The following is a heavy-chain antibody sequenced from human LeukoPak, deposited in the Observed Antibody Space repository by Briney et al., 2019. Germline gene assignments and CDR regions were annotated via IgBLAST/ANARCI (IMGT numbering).Heavy chain of an antibody. Sequence: GGSLRLSCAVSGFSFINYAINWVRQAPGKGLEWVSSTSGGGGDTYYADSVKGRFTISRDSSKNTLLLQMNSLRAEDTALYYCAKGRGYTAYDSLDYWGQGTLVTVSS. D-gene: IGHD5-12*01. J-gene: IGHJ4*02. CDR1: GFSFINYA. CDR2: TSGGGGDT. CDR3: AKGRGYTAYDSLDY. V-gene: IGHV3-23*01.